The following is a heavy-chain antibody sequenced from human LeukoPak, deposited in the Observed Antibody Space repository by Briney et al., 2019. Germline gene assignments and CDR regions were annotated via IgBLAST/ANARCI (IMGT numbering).Heavy chain of an antibody. Sequence: GGSLRLSCSASGFTFSAYTMNWVRQAPGQGLEWVSYISSGSSVYYADSVKGRFTISRDNAKNSLYLQMNSLRAEDTAVYYYARVSPQRPDCSSTSCFVDAFDIWGQGTMVTVSS. CDR2: ISSGSSV. D-gene: IGHD2-2*01. J-gene: IGHJ3*02. CDR1: GFTFSAYT. V-gene: IGHV3-69-1*01. CDR3: ARVSPQRPDCSSTSCFVDAFDI.